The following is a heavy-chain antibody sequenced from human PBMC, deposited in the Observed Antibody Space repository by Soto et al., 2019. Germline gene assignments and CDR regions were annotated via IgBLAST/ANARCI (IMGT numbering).Heavy chain of an antibody. CDR2: IKSKADGGTT. Sequence: EVQLLESGGDLVKPGGSLRLSCAASEFTFANAWISWVRQAPGKGLEWVGRIKSKADGGTTDYAAPVKGRFTISRDESQNTLYLQMNSLKTEDTAVYYCTSLYYGHWGQGTLVTVSS. CDR3: TSLYYGH. V-gene: IGHV3-15*01. CDR1: EFTFANAW. J-gene: IGHJ4*02. D-gene: IGHD4-17*01.